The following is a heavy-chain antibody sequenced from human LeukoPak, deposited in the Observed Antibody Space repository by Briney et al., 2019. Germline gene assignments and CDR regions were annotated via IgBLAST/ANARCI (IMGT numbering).Heavy chain of an antibody. CDR1: GGTFRSYA. D-gene: IGHD3-22*01. V-gene: IGHV1-69*04. CDR3: ATYNVDYYDTSDGTDV. J-gene: IGHJ6*02. Sequence: GASVKVSCKASGGTFRSYAINWVRQAPGQGLEWMGRIIPMLSITNYAQKLQGRVTITADKSTNTAYMELSSLRSEDTAVYYCATYNVDYYDTSDGTDVWGQGTTVTVSS. CDR2: IIPMLSIT.